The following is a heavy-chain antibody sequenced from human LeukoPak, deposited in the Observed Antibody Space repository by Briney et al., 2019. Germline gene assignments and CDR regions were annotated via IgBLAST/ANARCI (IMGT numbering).Heavy chain of an antibody. CDR1: GFTFSNAW. J-gene: IGHJ4*02. Sequence: GGSLRLSCAASGFTFSNAWMSWVRQAPGKGLEWVGRIKSKTDGGTTDYAAPVKGRFTISRDDSKNTLYLQMNSLKTEDTAVYYCTTDAALNYYDSSGFDYWGQGTLVTVSS. CDR2: IKSKTDGGTT. D-gene: IGHD3-22*01. CDR3: TTDAALNYYDSSGFDY. V-gene: IGHV3-15*01.